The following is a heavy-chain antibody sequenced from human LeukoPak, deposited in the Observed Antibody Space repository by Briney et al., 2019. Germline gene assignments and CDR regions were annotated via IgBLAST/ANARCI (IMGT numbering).Heavy chain of an antibody. CDR1: GYSFTNFW. V-gene: IGHV5-51*01. CDR2: IYPTDSDT. J-gene: IGHJ4*02. D-gene: IGHD3-3*02. Sequence: GESLKISCKGSGYSFTNFWIGWVRQMPGKGLEWMGIIYPTDSDTRYSPSFQGQVTISADKSVSTAYLQWSSLKTSDTAIYYCARLHSYYFDFWGRGTLVTVSS. CDR3: ARLHSYYFDF.